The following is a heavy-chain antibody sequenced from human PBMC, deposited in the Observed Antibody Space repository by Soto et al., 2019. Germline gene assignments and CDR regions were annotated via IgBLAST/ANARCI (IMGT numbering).Heavy chain of an antibody. V-gene: IGHV5-51*01. J-gene: IGHJ3*02. CDR3: ARPDPSWGNWNYVAFDI. CDR2: IYPDDSDT. D-gene: IGHD1-7*01. CDR1: GYSFTSYW. Sequence: PGESLKISCKGSGYSFTSYWIGWVRQMPGKGLEWMGIIYPDDSDTRYSPSFQGQVTISADKSISTAYLQWSSLKASDTAMYYCARPDPSWGNWNYVAFDIWGQGTMVTVSS.